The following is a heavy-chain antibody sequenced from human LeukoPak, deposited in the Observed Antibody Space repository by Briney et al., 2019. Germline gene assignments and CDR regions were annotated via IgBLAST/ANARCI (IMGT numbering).Heavy chain of an antibody. V-gene: IGHV7-4-1*02. D-gene: IGHD7-27*01. CDR1: GYTFSSYA. CDR2: INTSTGNP. CDR3: ARDHVKLGSNFHPFDAFDI. Sequence: GASVKVSCKASGYTFSSYAMNWVRQAPGQGLEWMGWINTSTGNPTYAQGFTGRFVFSLDTSVSTAYLQISSLKAEDTAVYYCARDHVKLGSNFHPFDAFDIWGQGTMVTVSS. J-gene: IGHJ3*02.